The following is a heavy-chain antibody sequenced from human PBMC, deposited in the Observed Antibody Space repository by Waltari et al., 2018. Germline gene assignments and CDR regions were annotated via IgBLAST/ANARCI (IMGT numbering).Heavy chain of an antibody. CDR1: GGSISSSSYY. V-gene: IGHV4-39*07. Sequence: QLQLQESGPGLVKPSETLSLTCTVSGGSISSSSYYWGWIRQPPGKGLEWIGSIYYSGSTYYNPALKSRVTISVDTSKNQFSLKLSSVTAADTAVYYCAREGLTIFGVVISFDYWGQGTLVTVSS. CDR2: IYYSGST. CDR3: AREGLTIFGVVISFDY. J-gene: IGHJ4*02. D-gene: IGHD3-3*01.